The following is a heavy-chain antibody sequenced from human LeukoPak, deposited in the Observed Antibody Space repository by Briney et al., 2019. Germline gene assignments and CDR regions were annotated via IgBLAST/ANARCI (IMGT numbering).Heavy chain of an antibody. CDR2: FDPEDEET. CDR1: GYSLSHLC. Sequence: ASVKVSCKVSGYSLSHLCMHWVRQAPGKGLEWLGGFDPEDEETVYAPTFQDRISMTEDTATHTSYLELSGLTSDDTATYYCATDRSRGGMAGNDALDVWGPGTKVTVSS. V-gene: IGHV1-24*01. J-gene: IGHJ3*01. CDR3: ATDRSRGGMAGNDALDV. D-gene: IGHD6-19*01.